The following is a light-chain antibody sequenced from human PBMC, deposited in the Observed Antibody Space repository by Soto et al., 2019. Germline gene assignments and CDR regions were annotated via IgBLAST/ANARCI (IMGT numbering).Light chain of an antibody. J-gene: IGLJ2*01. CDR2: GVT. CDR1: SSDVGGYNY. Sequence: QSALTQPASVSGSPGQSITISCTGTSSDVGGYNYVSWYQQHPGKAPKLMIYGVTNRPSGLSNRFSASKSGNTASLTISGLQAEDEADYYCASYASGSSLVLFGGGTQLPVL. V-gene: IGLV2-14*01. CDR3: ASYASGSSLVL.